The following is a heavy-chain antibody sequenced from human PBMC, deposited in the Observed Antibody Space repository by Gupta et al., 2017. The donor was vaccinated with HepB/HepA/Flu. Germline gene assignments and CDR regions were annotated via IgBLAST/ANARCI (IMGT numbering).Heavy chain of an antibody. D-gene: IGHD1-26*01. CDR3: AKDKSSEWDLPVRGAFDY. J-gene: IGHJ4*02. CDR2: ISFDGGDK. Sequence: QVQLVESGGGVVQPGKSLRLSVAASGFTFSSYEIHWVRWAAGKGLEWVAVISFDGGDKYYADSVKGRFTISRDNSKNTLFLHMNSLRAEDTAVYYCAKDKSSEWDLPVRGAFDYWGQGTLVTVSS. CDR1: GFTFSSYE. V-gene: IGHV3-30*18.